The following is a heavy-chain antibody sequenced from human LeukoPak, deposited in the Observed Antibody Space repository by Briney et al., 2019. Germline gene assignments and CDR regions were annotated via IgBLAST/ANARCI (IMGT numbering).Heavy chain of an antibody. D-gene: IGHD6-19*01. Sequence: SETLSLTCTLSGGSIGSSGYYWGWIRQPPGKGLEWIGSTYYGGSTYYSSSVRIRVTRFLDTSAAQFSLRVTAVTAEDSPMYHCARHLSSDWYYFDYWGQGALVTVSS. CDR3: ARHLSSDWYYFDY. CDR1: GGSIGSSGYY. J-gene: IGHJ4*02. V-gene: IGHV4-39*01. CDR2: TYYGGST.